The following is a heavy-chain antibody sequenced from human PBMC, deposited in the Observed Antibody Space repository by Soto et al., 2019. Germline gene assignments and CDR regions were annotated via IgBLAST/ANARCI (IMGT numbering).Heavy chain of an antibody. CDR3: ARGTQNGSGRYYHPWGYYYYMDV. J-gene: IGHJ6*03. V-gene: IGHV1-18*01. CDR1: GYTFTSYG. D-gene: IGHD3-10*01. Sequence: QVQLVQSGAEVKKPGASVKVSCKASGYTFTSYGISWVRQAPGQGLEWMGWISAYNGNTNYAQKLQGRVTMTTDTATSTAYMELRSLRYDDTAVYYCARGTQNGSGRYYHPWGYYYYMDVWGKGTTVTVS. CDR2: ISAYNGNT.